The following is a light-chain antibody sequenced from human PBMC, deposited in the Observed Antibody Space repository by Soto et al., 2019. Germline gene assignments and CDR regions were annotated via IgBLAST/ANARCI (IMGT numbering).Light chain of an antibody. J-gene: IGLJ3*02. Sequence: QPVLTQSPSASASLGASVKLTCTLSSGHNTYAIAWHQQQPEKGPRYLMKLNSDGSHSKGDGIPDRLSGSSSGAERYLTISSLQSEDEADYYCQTWGTGSWVFGGGTKLTVL. CDR2: LNSDGSH. CDR3: QTWGTGSWV. CDR1: SGHNTYA. V-gene: IGLV4-69*01.